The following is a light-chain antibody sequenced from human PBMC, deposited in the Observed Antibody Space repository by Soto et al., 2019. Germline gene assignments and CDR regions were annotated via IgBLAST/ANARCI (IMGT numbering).Light chain of an antibody. CDR1: STDFVSYNR. J-gene: IGLJ1*01. CDR2: EAS. V-gene: IGLV2-18*01. CDR3: SLYTSENTYV. Sequence: QSVLTQPPSVSGSPGQSVTISCTGTSTDFVSYNRVSWYQQPPGTAPKLIIYEASNRPSGVPDHFSGSKSGNTASLTISGLQAADEADYYCSLYTSENTYVFGTGTKGTVL.